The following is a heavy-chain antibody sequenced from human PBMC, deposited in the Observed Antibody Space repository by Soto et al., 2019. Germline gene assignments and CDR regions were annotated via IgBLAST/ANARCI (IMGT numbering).Heavy chain of an antibody. Sequence: EVQLVESGGGLVHPGGSLRLSCGASGFTLRSYWMHWVRQAPGKGLVWVSNINSDGSSTNYADSVKGRFTISRDNAKNTLYLQMNSLRADDTAVYYCATLFSSGSSLDYWGQGTLVTVSS. D-gene: IGHD3-10*01. CDR1: GFTLRSYW. J-gene: IGHJ4*02. CDR3: ATLFSSGSSLDY. CDR2: INSDGSST. V-gene: IGHV3-74*01.